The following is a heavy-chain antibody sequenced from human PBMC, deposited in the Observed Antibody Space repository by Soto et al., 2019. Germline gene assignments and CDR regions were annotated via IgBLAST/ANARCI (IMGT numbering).Heavy chain of an antibody. J-gene: IGHJ6*02. V-gene: IGHV4-30-4*01. D-gene: IGHD3-3*01. CDR2: IYYSGST. CDR1: GGSISSGDYY. CDR3: ARDRRGDTIFGVVIPHYGMDV. Sequence: SETLSLTCTVSGGSISSGDYYWSWIRQPPGKGLEWIGYIYYSGSTYYNPSLKSRVTISVDTSKNQFSLKLSSVTAADTAVYYCARDRRGDTIFGVVIPHYGMDVWGQGTTVTVSS.